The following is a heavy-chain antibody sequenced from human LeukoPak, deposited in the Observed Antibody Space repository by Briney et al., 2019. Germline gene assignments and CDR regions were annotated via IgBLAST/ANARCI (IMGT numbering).Heavy chain of an antibody. Sequence: GGSLRLSCAASGFTFSSYDMHWVRQATGKGLEWVSAIGTAGDTYYPGSVKGRFTISRENAKNSLYLQMNSLRAGDTAVYYCARALVGTGLDYWGQGTLATVSS. CDR2: IGTAGDT. J-gene: IGHJ4*02. D-gene: IGHD3/OR15-3a*01. V-gene: IGHV3-13*01. CDR3: ARALVGTGLDY. CDR1: GFTFSSYD.